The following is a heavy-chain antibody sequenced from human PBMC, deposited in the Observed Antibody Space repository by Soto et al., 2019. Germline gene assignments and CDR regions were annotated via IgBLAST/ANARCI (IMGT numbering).Heavy chain of an antibody. CDR3: VRYGAWRPPYYYYGMDV. J-gene: IGHJ6*02. CDR1: GFTFSSYW. V-gene: IGHV3-74*01. D-gene: IGHD3-16*01. Sequence: PGGSLRLSCAASGFTFSSYWMHWVRQAPGKGLVWVSRINSDGSSTSYADSVKGRFTISRDNAKNTLYLQMNSLRAEDTAVYYCVRYGAWRPPYYYYGMDVWGQGTTVTVSS. CDR2: INSDGSST.